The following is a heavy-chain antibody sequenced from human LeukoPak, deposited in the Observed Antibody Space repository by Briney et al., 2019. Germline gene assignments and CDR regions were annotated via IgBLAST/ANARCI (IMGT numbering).Heavy chain of an antibody. D-gene: IGHD5-18*01. CDR2: ISGSGGST. CDR1: GFTFRSYA. CDR3: AKYVDTAMLRSA. J-gene: IGHJ5*02. V-gene: IGHV3-23*01. Sequence: GGSLRLSCAASGFTFRSYAMSWVRQAPGKGLEWVSAISGSGGSTYYADSVKGRFTIPRDNSKNTLYLQMNSLRAEDTAVYYCAKYVDTAMLRSAWGQGTLVTVSS.